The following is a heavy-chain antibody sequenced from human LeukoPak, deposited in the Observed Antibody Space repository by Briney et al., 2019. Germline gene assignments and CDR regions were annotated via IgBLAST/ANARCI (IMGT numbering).Heavy chain of an antibody. CDR3: AGHHPRNTVDY. Sequence: SETLSLTCTVSGGSISSYYWSWIRQPPGKGLEWIGYIYYSGSTNYNPSLKSRVTISVDTSKNQFSLKLSSVTAADTAVYYCAGHHPRNTVDYWGQGTLVTVSS. D-gene: IGHD2/OR15-2a*01. CDR1: GGSISSYY. V-gene: IGHV4-59*08. CDR2: IYYSGST. J-gene: IGHJ4*02.